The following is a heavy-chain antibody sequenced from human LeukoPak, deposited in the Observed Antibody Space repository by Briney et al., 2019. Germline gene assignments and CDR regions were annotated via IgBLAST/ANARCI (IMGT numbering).Heavy chain of an antibody. CDR2: ISYDGSNK. Sequence: GGSLRLSCAASGFTFSSYGMHWVRQAPGKGLEWVAVISYDGSNKYYADSVKGRFTISRDNSKNTLYLQMNSLRAADTAVYYCAKEAALLWFGESNFDYWGQGTLVTVSS. CDR3: AKEAALLWFGESNFDY. V-gene: IGHV3-30*18. D-gene: IGHD3-10*01. CDR1: GFTFSSYG. J-gene: IGHJ4*02.